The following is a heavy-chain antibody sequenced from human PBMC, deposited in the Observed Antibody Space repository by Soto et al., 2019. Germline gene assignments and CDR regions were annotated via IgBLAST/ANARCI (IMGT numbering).Heavy chain of an antibody. V-gene: IGHV4-34*01. CDR2: INHSGST. CDR1: GGSFSGYY. D-gene: IGHD3-9*01. CDR3: ARGLNYDILTGYVHNNWFDP. Sequence: SETLSLTCAVYGGSFSGYYWSWIRQPPGKGLEWIGEINHSGSTNYNPSLKSRVTISVDTSKNQFSLKLSSVTAADTAVYYCARGLNYDILTGYVHNNWFDPWGQGTLVTVSS. J-gene: IGHJ5*02.